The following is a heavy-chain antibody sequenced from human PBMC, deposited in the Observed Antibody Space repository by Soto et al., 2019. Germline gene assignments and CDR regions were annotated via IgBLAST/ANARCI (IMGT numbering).Heavy chain of an antibody. Sequence: GGSLRLSCAASGFTFSSYDMSWVRQAPGKGLEWVSGISGSGGSRYYADSVKGRFTISRDNSKNTLYLQMNSLRAEDTAVYYCAKGDCSSTSCSRGHFDVWGQGTLVTVSS. D-gene: IGHD2-2*01. CDR3: AKGDCSSTSCSRGHFDV. J-gene: IGHJ4*02. CDR2: ISGSGGSR. V-gene: IGHV3-23*01. CDR1: GFTFSSYD.